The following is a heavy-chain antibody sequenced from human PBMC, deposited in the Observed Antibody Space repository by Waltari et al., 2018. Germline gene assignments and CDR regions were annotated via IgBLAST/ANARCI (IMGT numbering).Heavy chain of an antibody. CDR1: GFTFSSYA. CDR2: ISSNGGST. V-gene: IGHV3-64*01. J-gene: IGHJ4*02. CDR3: ARAPSYYYDSRSPFDY. Sequence: EVQLVESGGGLVQPGGSLRLSCAASGFTFSSYAMHWVRQAPGKGLEYVSAISSNGGSTYYANSVKGRFTSSRDNSKNTLYLQMGSLRAEDMAVYYCARAPSYYYDSRSPFDYWGQGTLVTVSS. D-gene: IGHD3-22*01.